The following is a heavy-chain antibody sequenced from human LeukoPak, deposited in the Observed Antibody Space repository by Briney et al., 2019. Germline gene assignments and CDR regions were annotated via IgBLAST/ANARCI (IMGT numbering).Heavy chain of an antibody. D-gene: IGHD1-26*01. Sequence: GGSLRLSCAASGFAVSSNYMSWVRQAPGKGLEWVSVIYNGGSTYYADSVKGRFTISRDNSKNTLYLQMNSLRAEDTAVYYCARDRSSGSYFDAFDIWGQGTMVTVSS. CDR3: ARDRSSGSYFDAFDI. J-gene: IGHJ3*02. CDR1: GFAVSSNY. V-gene: IGHV3-66*02. CDR2: IYNGGST.